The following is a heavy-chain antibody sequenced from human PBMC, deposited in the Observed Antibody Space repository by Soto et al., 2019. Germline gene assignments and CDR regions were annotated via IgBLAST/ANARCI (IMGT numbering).Heavy chain of an antibody. CDR1: GFTFSSYG. D-gene: IGHD1-7*01. CDR2: IWYDGSNK. CDR3: ARDLNYGQSEGDAFDI. V-gene: IGHV3-33*01. Sequence: QVQLVESGGGVVQPGRSLRLSCAASGFTFSSYGMHWVRQAPGKGLEWVAVIWYDGSNKYYADSVKGRFTISRDNSKNTLYLKMNSLRAEDTAVYYCARDLNYGQSEGDAFDIGGQGTMVTVSS. J-gene: IGHJ3*02.